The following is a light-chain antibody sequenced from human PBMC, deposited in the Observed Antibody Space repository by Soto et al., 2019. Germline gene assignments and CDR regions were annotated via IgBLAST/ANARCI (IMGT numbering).Light chain of an antibody. V-gene: IGKV4-1*01. J-gene: IGKJ2*01. CDR2: WAS. CDR3: QQYYSTPYT. CDR1: QSVLYSSNNKNY. Sequence: DIVMTQSPDSLAVSLGERATINCKSSQSVLYSSNNKNYLAWYQQKPGQPPKLLIYWASTRESGVPYRCSGSGCGTDFRLTIRRLQAEDVAVYHCQQYYSTPYTFGQGTKLQIK.